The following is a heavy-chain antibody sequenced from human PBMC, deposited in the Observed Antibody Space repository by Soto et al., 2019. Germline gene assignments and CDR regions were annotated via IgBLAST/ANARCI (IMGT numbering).Heavy chain of an antibody. CDR3: TRWYSSRWNSYNQAMDV. J-gene: IGHJ6*02. CDR1: EFSVGDYA. V-gene: IGHV3-49*04. CDR2: IRVKAYGGAV. Sequence: PGGALRLSCTVSEFSVGDYAMTWVRQAQGKGLEWVACIRVKAYGGAVEYAASVKGRFTISRDDSKSIAYLQMDSLKREDSGVYYSTRWYSSRWNSYNQAMDVWGQGLMVTVYS. D-gene: IGHD6-13*01.